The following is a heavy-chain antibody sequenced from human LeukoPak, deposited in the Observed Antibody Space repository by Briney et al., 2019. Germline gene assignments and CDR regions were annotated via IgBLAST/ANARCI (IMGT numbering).Heavy chain of an antibody. V-gene: IGHV4-39*01. CDR1: GGSISSSSYY. CDR3: ARLPRYYDSSGYRGMVDY. CDR2: IYYSGST. Sequence: PSETLSLACTVSGGSISSSSYYWGWIRQPPGKGLEWIGSIYYSGSTYYNPSLESRITISVDTSKNQFSLKLSSVTAADTAVYYCARLPRYYDSSGYRGMVDYWGQGTLVTVSS. J-gene: IGHJ4*02. D-gene: IGHD3-22*01.